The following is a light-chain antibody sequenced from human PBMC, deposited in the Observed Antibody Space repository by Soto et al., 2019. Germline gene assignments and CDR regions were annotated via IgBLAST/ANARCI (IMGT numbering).Light chain of an antibody. V-gene: IGLV2-14*01. CDR2: EVS. CDR1: SSDIGAYNY. J-gene: IGLJ3*02. CDR3: SSYTNSDTWV. Sequence: QSALTQPASVSGSPGQSITISCTGTSSDIGAYNYVSWYQQHPGKAPKVMVYEVSNRPSGVSNRFSGFKSGNMASLTISGLQAEDEADYYCSSYTNSDTWVFGGGTKVTVL.